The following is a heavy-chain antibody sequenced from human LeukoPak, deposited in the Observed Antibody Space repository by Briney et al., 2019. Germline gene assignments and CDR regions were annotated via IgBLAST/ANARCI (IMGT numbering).Heavy chain of an antibody. D-gene: IGHD6-19*01. V-gene: IGHV1-2*02. J-gene: IGHJ6*02. CDR3: ARDRSGLEGMDV. CDR2: INPNSGGT. Sequence: ASVKVSCKVSGGTFSSYAINWVRQAPGQGLEWMGWINPNSGGTNYAQKFQGRVTMTRDTSISTAYMELSRLRSDDTAVYYCARDRSGLEGMDVWGQGTMVTVSS. CDR1: GGTFSSYA.